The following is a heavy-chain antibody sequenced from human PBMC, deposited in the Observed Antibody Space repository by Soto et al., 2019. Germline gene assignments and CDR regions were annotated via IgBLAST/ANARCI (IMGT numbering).Heavy chain of an antibody. V-gene: IGHV1-18*01. CDR1: GNTFTNFG. J-gene: IGHJ5*02. D-gene: IGHD2-21*01. Sequence: QGQLVQSGVEVKKHGASVRVSCSASGNTFTNFGVTWVRQAPGQGLEWMGWLSPYTDDPSYAQKFQGRVTMTMDTSTNTAYLDLRRLTFDDTAVYYCARVIPGPEAWFHPWGQGTLVTVSS. CDR3: ARVIPGPEAWFHP. CDR2: LSPYTDDP.